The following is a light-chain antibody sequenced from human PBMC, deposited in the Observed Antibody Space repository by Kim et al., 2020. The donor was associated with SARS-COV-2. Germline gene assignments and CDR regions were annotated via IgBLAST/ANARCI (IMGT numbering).Light chain of an antibody. J-gene: IGLJ2*01. CDR2: NNN. CDR3: AALDDTLKGSVI. CDR1: NINIVRNG. V-gene: IGLV1-44*01. Sequence: QGVTISCPGSNINIVRNGVSVYHQFPGTGPKLLIYNNNQRPSGVPDRFSGSKSGTSASLAISGLQSEDEGDYHCAALDDTLKGSVIFVGGTQLTVL.